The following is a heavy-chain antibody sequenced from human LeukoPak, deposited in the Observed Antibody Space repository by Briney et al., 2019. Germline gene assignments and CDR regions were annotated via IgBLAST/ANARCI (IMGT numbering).Heavy chain of an antibody. Sequence: ASVKVSCKASGYTFTSYAMNWVRQAPGQGLEWMGWINTNTGNPTYAQGFTGRFVFSLDTSVSMAYLQISSLKAEDTAVYYCAREDSSGYHNWFDPWGQGTLVTVSS. CDR2: INTNTGNP. CDR1: GYTFTSYA. D-gene: IGHD3-22*01. V-gene: IGHV7-4-1*04. J-gene: IGHJ5*02. CDR3: AREDSSGYHNWFDP.